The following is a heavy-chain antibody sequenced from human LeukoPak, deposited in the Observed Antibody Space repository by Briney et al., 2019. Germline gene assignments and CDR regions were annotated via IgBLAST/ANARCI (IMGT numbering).Heavy chain of an antibody. CDR2: INHSGST. D-gene: IGHD6-25*01. Sequence: SETLSLTCAVYGGSFSGYYWSWIRQPPGKGLEWIGEINHSGSTNYNPSLKSRVTISVDTSKNQFSLKLSSVTAADTAVYYCARRGSGGFLAWGQGTLVTVSS. CDR1: GGSFSGYY. V-gene: IGHV4-34*01. CDR3: ARRGSGGFLA. J-gene: IGHJ5*02.